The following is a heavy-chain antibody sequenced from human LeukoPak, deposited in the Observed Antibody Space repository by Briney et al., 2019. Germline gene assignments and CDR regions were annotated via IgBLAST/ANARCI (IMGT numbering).Heavy chain of an antibody. J-gene: IGHJ2*01. Sequence: SETLSLTCTVSGGSISSGDYYWSWIRQPPGKGLEWIGYIYNSGTIYYNPSLKSRLTISVDTSRNQFSLRLRFVTAADTAVYYCATAPLPATMWNWYFDLWGRGTLVTVSS. D-gene: IGHD2-2*01. V-gene: IGHV4-30-4*01. CDR3: ATAPLPATMWNWYFDL. CDR2: IYNSGTI. CDR1: GGSISSGDYY.